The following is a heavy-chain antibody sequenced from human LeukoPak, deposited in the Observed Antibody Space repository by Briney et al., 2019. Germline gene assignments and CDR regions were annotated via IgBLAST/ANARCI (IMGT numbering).Heavy chain of an antibody. J-gene: IGHJ4*02. V-gene: IGHV1-18*01. D-gene: IGHD1-26*01. CDR3: ATGSYYPTDYDY. CDR1: GYTFTSYG. Sequence: ASVKVSCKASGYTFTSYGISWVRQAHGRGRGWMGWIRAYNGNTNYAQKFQGRVTMTEDTSTDTAYMELSSLRSEDTAVYYCATGSYYPTDYDYWGQGTLVTVSS. CDR2: IRAYNGNT.